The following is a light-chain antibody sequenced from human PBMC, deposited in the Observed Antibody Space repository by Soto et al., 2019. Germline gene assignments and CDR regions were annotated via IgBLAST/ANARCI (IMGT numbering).Light chain of an antibody. CDR3: QKADSFPLT. CDR1: QGISCW. J-gene: IGKJ4*01. CDR2: ATS. V-gene: IGKV1-12*01. Sequence: DIQMTQSPSSVAASVGDRVTITCRASQGISCWLAWYQQKPGKAPKFLIYATSRLKNGVPSRFSGAGSGTDYTLTISGLQPEDLSTYFWQKADSFPLTVGGGTKVEIK.